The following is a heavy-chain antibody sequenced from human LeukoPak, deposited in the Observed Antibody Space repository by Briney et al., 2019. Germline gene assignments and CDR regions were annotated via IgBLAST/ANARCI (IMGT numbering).Heavy chain of an antibody. J-gene: IGHJ5*02. Sequence: ASVKVSCKASGYTFTGYYMHWVRQAPGQGLEWMGWINPNSGGTNYAQKFQGGVTITRDTSISAGYVELSRPRSDDTAVYYWARGQGWFDPWGQGALVTVSS. CDR1: GYTFTGYY. V-gene: IGHV1-2*02. CDR3: ARGQGWFDP. CDR2: INPNSGGT.